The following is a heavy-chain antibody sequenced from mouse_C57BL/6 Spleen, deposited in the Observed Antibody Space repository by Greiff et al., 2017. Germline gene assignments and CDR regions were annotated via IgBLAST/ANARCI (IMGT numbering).Heavy chain of an antibody. V-gene: IGHV14-4*01. CDR2: IDPENGDT. J-gene: IGHJ4*01. CDR3: TTRGYGNYGRAMDY. CDR1: GFNIKDDY. D-gene: IGHD2-10*02. Sequence: EVQLQQSGAELVRPGASVKLSCTASGFNIKDDYMHWVKQRPEQGLEWIGWIDPENGDTEYASKFQGKATITADTSSNTAYLQLSSLTSEDTAVYYCTTRGYGNYGRAMDYWGQGTSVTVSS.